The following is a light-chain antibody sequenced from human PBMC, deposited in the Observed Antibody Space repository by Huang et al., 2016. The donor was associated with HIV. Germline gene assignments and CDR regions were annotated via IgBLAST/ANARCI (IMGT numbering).Light chain of an antibody. CDR1: QSVSSHY. Sequence: EIVLTQSPGTLSLSPGERATLSCRASQSVSSHYLAWYQQKPGQAPRLVIHGASSRATGIADKCSGSGSGTDFTLTISRLVPNVFALYFCQQYGNSPPTFGGGTKVEIK. V-gene: IGKV3-20*01. CDR3: QQYGNSPPT. CDR2: GAS. J-gene: IGKJ4*01.